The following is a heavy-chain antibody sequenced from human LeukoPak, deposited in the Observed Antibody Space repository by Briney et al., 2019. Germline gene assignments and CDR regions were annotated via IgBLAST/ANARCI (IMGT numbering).Heavy chain of an antibody. CDR2: IYYSGST. D-gene: IGHD4-11*01. J-gene: IGHJ6*03. CDR3: ARETVTPGSYYYYYMDV. CDR1: GGSISSYY. V-gene: IGHV4-59*01. Sequence: SETLSLTCTVSGGSISSYYWSWIRQPPGKGLEWIGYIYYSGSTNYNPSLKSRVTLSVDTSKNQFSLKLSSVTAADTAVYYCARETVTPGSYYYYYMDVWGKGTTVTVSS.